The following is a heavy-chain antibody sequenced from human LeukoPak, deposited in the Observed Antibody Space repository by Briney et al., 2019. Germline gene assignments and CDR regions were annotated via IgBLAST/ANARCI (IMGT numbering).Heavy chain of an antibody. D-gene: IGHD2-15*01. V-gene: IGHV3-23*01. J-gene: IGHJ4*02. Sequence: GGSLRLSCAASGFTFSNFAMNWVRQAPGKGLEWVSVISGSGGSTYYADSVKGRFTISRDNSKNMLYLQMNSLRAEDTAVYYCAKDRSSGGSCYNYWGQGTLVTVSS. CDR3: AKDRSSGGSCYNY. CDR1: GFTFSNFA. CDR2: ISGSGGST.